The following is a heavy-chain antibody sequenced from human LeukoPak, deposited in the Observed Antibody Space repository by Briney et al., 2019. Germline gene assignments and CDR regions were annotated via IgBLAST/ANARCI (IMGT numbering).Heavy chain of an antibody. V-gene: IGHV4-39*07. D-gene: IGHD2-15*01. J-gene: IGHJ4*02. CDR3: ARGSVVAATFAPFDY. Sequence: MPSETLSLTCTVSGGSISSSSYYWGWIRQPPGKGLEWIGSIYYSGSTYYNPSLKSRVTISVDTSKNQFSLKLSSVTAADTAVYYCARGSVVAATFAPFDYWGQGTLVTVSS. CDR2: IYYSGST. CDR1: GGSISSSSYY.